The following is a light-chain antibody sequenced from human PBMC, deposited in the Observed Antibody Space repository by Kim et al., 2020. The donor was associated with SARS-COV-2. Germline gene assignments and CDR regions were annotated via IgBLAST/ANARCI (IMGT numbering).Light chain of an antibody. J-gene: IGKJ1*01. Sequence: DIQMTQSPSTLSASVGDRVTITCRASQSISSWLAWYQQKPGKAPKLLIYKASSLESGVPSRFSGSGSGTEFTLTISSLQPADFATYYCQQYNRYCTFGQGTKVDIK. CDR2: KAS. CDR3: QQYNRYCT. CDR1: QSISSW. V-gene: IGKV1-5*03.